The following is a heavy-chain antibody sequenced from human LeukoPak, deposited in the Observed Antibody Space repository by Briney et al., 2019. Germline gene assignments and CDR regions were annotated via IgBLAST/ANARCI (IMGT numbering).Heavy chain of an antibody. J-gene: IGHJ6*03. CDR1: RFTFSSYA. D-gene: IGHD5-18*01. Sequence: GGSLRLSCVASRFTFSSYAMSWVRQAPGKGLEWVSTISDSGCRTYYADSVKGRFTISRDNSKNTLYLQMGSLRGEDTAVYYCARVGRLRAAVDTAVVLPYYYYYYMDVWGKGTTVTVSS. V-gene: IGHV3-23*01. CDR2: ISDSGCRT. CDR3: ARVGRLRAAVDTAVVLPYYYYYYMDV.